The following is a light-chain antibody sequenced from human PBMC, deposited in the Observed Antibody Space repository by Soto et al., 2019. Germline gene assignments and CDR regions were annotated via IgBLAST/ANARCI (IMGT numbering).Light chain of an antibody. J-gene: IGKJ1*01. V-gene: IGKV3-11*01. CDR3: QQRSNWLWT. CDR2: DAS. CDR1: QSVSSY. Sequence: EIVLTQSPATLSFSPGERATLSCRASQSVSSYLAWYQQKPGQAPRLLIYDASNSATGIPARFSGSGSGTAFTLTISSLEPEDFAVYYCQQRSNWLWTFGQGTKVEIK.